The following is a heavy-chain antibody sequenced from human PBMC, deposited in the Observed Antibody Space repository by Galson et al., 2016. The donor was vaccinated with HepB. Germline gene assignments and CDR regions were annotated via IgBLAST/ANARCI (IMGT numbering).Heavy chain of an antibody. V-gene: IGHV4-4*02. CDR1: GASISSNNW. Sequence: TLSLTCAVFGASISSNNWCSWVRQPPGKGLEWIGEMYLSGRTNYNTSLKSRLTISVDKSKTQFSLNLTSVTAADTAVYYCISEGWINWGHGTLVTVAS. D-gene: IGHD1/OR15-1a*01. CDR3: ISEGWIN. J-gene: IGHJ4*01. CDR2: MYLSGRT.